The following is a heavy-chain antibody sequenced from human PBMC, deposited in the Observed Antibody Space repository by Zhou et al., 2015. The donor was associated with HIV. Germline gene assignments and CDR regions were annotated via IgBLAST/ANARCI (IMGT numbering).Heavy chain of an antibody. V-gene: IGHV1-3*05. CDR3: ARSVTMIVVAHYYYGMDV. Sequence: QVQLVQSGAEEKKPGASVKVSCKASGYTFTSYAMHWVRQAPGQRLEWMGWINAGNGNTKYSQKFQGRVTITRDTSASTAYMELSSLRSEDTAVYYCARSVTMIVVAHYYYGMDVVGPRGPR. CDR1: GYTFTSYA. D-gene: IGHD3-22*01. CDR2: INAGNGNT. J-gene: IGHJ6*02.